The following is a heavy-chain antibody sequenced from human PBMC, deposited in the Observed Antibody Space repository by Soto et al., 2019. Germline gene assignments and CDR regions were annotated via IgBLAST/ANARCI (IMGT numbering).Heavy chain of an antibody. Sequence: GWSLRLACASSVFTFISYEMKWVRQAPGKGLEWVSYIGFSGSTKYYADSVKGRFTISRDNAKNSLFLQMNSLRVEDTAVYYCARSPFLECNWAQGTLVTVSS. D-gene: IGHD3-3*02. CDR2: IGFSGSTK. J-gene: IGHJ4*02. V-gene: IGHV3-48*03. CDR1: VFTFISYE. CDR3: ARSPFLECN.